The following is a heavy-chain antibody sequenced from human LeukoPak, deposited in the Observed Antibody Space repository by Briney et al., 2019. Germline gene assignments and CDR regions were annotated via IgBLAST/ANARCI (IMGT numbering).Heavy chain of an antibody. V-gene: IGHV1-69*13. CDR1: GYTFTSYA. J-gene: IGHJ4*02. Sequence: SVKVSCKASGYTFTSYAMNWVRQAPGQGLEWMGGIIPIFGTANYAQKFQGRVTITADESTSTAYMELSSLRSEDTAVYYCARGDCSSTSCSSFDYWGQGTLVTVSS. CDR3: ARGDCSSTSCSSFDY. CDR2: IIPIFGTA. D-gene: IGHD2-2*01.